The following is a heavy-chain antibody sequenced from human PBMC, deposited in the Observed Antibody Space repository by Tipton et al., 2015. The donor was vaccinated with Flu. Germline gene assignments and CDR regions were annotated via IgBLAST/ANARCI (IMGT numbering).Heavy chain of an antibody. D-gene: IGHD1-26*01. J-gene: IGHJ3*02. CDR1: GGSISSYY. CDR3: ARDRESGSYSPGDAFDI. Sequence: LRLSCTVSGGSISSYYWSWIRQPPGKGLEWIGYIYYSGSTNYNPSLKSRVTISVDTSKNQFSLKLSSVTAAGTAVYYCARDRESGSYSPGDAFDIWGQGTMVTVSS. V-gene: IGHV4-59*01. CDR2: IYYSGST.